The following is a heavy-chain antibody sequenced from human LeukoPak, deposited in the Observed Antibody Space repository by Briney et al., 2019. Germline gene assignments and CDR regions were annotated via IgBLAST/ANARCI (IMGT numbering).Heavy chain of an antibody. V-gene: IGHV3-43*02. D-gene: IGHD1-14*01. CDR2: ISSDGSRT. CDR1: GFTFSSYG. J-gene: IGHJ4*02. Sequence: LSGGSLRLSCAASGFTFSSYGMHWVRQAPGKGLEGVAFISSDGSRTDYVDSVRGRFTISRDDHKKSLFLQMNSLRTEDTASYFCAKDYNLNDFDYWGQGTLVAVSS. CDR3: AKDYNLNDFDY.